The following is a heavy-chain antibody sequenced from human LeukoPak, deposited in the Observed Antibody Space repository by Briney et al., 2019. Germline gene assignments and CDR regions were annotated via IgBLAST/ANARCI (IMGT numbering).Heavy chain of an antibody. Sequence: GGSLRLSCAASGFIFSRNAMHWVRQAPGKGLEWVAVVSFDGSNKFYADSVKGRFTISRDNSKNTLYLQMDSLRAEDTAVFYCARGERYCTASNCFFSFDYWGQGTLVTDSS. CDR3: ARGERYCTASNCFFSFDY. D-gene: IGHD2-15*01. V-gene: IGHV3-30*04. CDR2: VSFDGSNK. CDR1: GFIFSRNA. J-gene: IGHJ4*02.